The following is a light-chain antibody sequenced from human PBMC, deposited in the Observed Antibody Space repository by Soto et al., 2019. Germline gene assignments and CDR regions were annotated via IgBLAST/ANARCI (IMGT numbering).Light chain of an antibody. V-gene: IGKV3-20*01. J-gene: IGKJ1*01. CDR3: PQYGSSPPWT. Sequence: EIVLTQSPGTLSLSPGERATLSCRASQSVSSSYLAWYQQKLGQAPWLLIYGASSRATGIPDRFSGSGSGTDFALTISRLEPEDFAVYYCPQYGSSPPWTFGQGTKVEIK. CDR1: QSVSSSY. CDR2: GAS.